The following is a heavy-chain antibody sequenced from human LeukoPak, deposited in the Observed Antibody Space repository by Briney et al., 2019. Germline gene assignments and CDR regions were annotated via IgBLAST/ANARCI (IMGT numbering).Heavy chain of an antibody. D-gene: IGHD3-22*01. V-gene: IGHV1-18*01. J-gene: IGHJ4*02. CDR1: GGTFSSYA. CDR3: ARDLGYDSAHYFDY. CDR2: ISAYNGNT. Sequence: GASVKVSCKASGGTFSSYAISWVRQAPGQGLEWMGWISAYNGNTNYAQKLQGRVTMTTDTSTSTAYMELRSLRSDDTAVYYCARDLGYDSAHYFDYWGQGTLVTVSS.